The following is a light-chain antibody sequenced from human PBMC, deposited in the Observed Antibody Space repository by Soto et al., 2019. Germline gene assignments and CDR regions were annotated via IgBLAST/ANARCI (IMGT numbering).Light chain of an antibody. Sequence: QSVLTQPPSVSGAPGQRVTISCIGATSDVHWYQHLPGAAPKLLIFGNTNRPAGVSDRFSGSKSGTSASLATSGLQAEDEADFYCQSYDSRLRAYVFGTGTKVTVL. CDR2: GNT. J-gene: IGLJ1*01. CDR3: QSYDSRLRAYV. CDR1: GATSD. V-gene: IGLV1-40*01.